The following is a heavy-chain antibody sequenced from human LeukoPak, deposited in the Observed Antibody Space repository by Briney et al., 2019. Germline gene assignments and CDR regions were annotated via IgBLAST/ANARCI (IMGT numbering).Heavy chain of an antibody. V-gene: IGHV3-73*01. Sequence: WGSLRLSGAASGFTFSGSAMHWVRQASGKGLEWVGRIRSKANSYATAYAASVKGRFTISRDDSKNTAYLQMNSLKTEDTAVYYCTVRRADLFDYWGQGTLVTVSS. CDR3: TVRRADLFDY. CDR2: IRSKANSYAT. J-gene: IGHJ4*02. CDR1: GFTFSGSA. D-gene: IGHD1-14*01.